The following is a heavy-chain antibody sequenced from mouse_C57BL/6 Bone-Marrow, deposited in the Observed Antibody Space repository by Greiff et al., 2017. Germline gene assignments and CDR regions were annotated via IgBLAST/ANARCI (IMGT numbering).Heavy chain of an antibody. CDR3: ARVGHGYYEGLFAY. CDR2: ISNLAYSI. V-gene: IGHV5-15*01. J-gene: IGHJ3*01. Sequence: EVHLVESGGGLVQPGGSLKLSCAASGFTFSDYGMAWVRQAPRKGPEWVAFISNLAYSIYYADTVTGRFTISRENAKNTLYLEMSSLRSEDTAMYYCARVGHGYYEGLFAYWGQGTLVTVSA. D-gene: IGHD2-3*01. CDR1: GFTFSDYG.